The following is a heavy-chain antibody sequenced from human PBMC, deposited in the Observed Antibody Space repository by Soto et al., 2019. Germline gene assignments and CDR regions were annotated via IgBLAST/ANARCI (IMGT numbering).Heavy chain of an antibody. V-gene: IGHV3-23*01. D-gene: IGHD2-21*02. CDR1: GFTFSSYA. J-gene: IGHJ4*02. CDR3: AKSGGNSPQ. Sequence: PVGSLRLSCGASGFTFSSYAMSWVRQAQEKGLEWVSAISGSGGSTYYADSVKGRFTISRDNSKNTLYLQMNSLRAEDTAVYYCAKSGGNSPQWGQGTLVTVSS. CDR2: ISGSGGST.